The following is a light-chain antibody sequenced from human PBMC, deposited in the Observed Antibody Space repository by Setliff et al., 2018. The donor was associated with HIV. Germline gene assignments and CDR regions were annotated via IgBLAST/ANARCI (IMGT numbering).Light chain of an antibody. CDR1: RSNIGAGYD. J-gene: IGLJ1*01. CDR3: QSYDSSLSGYV. CDR2: GNS. V-gene: IGLV1-40*01. Sequence: QSVLTQPPSVSEAPGQRVTISCTGSRSNIGAGYDVQWYQQLPGTAPKLVMFGNSNRPSGVPDRFSDSKSGTSASLAISGLQAEDEADYYCQSYDSSLSGYVFGTGTKVTVL.